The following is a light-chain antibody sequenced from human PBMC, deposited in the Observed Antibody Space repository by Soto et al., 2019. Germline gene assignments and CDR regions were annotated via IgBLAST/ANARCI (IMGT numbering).Light chain of an antibody. Sequence: QSVLTPPASVSGSPGQSITISCTGTSSDVGGHDSVSWYQQHPGKAPKLMIYDVSNRPSGVSDRFSGSKSGNTASLTISGLQAEDEADYYCCSYSSSTTPSYVLGTGTKVTVL. J-gene: IGLJ1*01. CDR2: DVS. V-gene: IGLV2-14*01. CDR3: CSYSSSTTPSYV. CDR1: SSDVGGHDS.